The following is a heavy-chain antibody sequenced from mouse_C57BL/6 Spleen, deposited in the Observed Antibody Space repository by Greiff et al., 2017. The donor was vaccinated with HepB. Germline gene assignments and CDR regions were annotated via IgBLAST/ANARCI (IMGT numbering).Heavy chain of an antibody. V-gene: IGHV1-5*01. Sequence: EVQLVESGTVLARPGASVKMSCKTSGYTFTSYWMHWVKQRPGQGLEWIGAIYPGNSDTSYNQKFKGKAKLTAVTSASTAYMELSSLTNEDSAVYYCTRPPLITTVVARNGYFDYWGQGTTLTVSS. CDR3: TRPPLITTVVARNGYFDY. D-gene: IGHD1-1*01. CDR2: IYPGNSDT. CDR1: GYTFTSYW. J-gene: IGHJ2*01.